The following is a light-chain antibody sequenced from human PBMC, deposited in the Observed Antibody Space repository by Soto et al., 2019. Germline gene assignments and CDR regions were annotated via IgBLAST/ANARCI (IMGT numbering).Light chain of an antibody. CDR1: SSDVGGYNY. Sequence: QSVLTQPASVSGSPGQSITISCTGTSSDVGGYNYVSWYQQHPGKAPKLMIYEVSNRPSGVSNRFSGSKSGNTASLTISGLQAEDEGDYYCCSYASGNNLVFGGGTKLTVL. CDR2: EVS. V-gene: IGLV2-14*01. J-gene: IGLJ2*01. CDR3: CSYASGNNLV.